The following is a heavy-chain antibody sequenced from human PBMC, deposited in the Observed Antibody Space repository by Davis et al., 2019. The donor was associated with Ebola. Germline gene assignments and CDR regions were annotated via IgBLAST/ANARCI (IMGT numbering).Heavy chain of an antibody. CDR3: AKGGGTSSSDFRRT. V-gene: IGHV3-7*03. Sequence: PGGSLRLSCVASKFSFGDYLMSWVRQAPGKGLEWVANIKQDGTEKFYVDSAKGRFTISRDNSKNTLYLQMNSLRAEDTAVYYCAKGGGTSSSDFRRTWGQGTLVTVSS. CDR1: KFSFGDYL. J-gene: IGHJ5*02. CDR2: IKQDGTEK. D-gene: IGHD6-6*01.